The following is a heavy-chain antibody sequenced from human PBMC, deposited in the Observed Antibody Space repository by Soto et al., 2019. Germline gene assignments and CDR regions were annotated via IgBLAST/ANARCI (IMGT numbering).Heavy chain of an antibody. CDR2: INPNSGGT. CDR1: GYTFTGYY. CDR3: ARDPPLDNWFDP. J-gene: IGHJ5*02. D-gene: IGHD3-3*02. Sequence: ASVKGSCKASGYTFTGYYMHWVRQAPGQGLEWMGWINPNSGGTNYAQKFQGRVTMTRDTSISTAYMELSRLRSDDTAVYYCARDPPLDNWFDPWGQGTLVTVSS. V-gene: IGHV1-2*02.